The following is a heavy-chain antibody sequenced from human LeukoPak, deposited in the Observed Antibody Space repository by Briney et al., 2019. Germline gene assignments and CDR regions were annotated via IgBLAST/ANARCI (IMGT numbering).Heavy chain of an antibody. D-gene: IGHD3-9*01. J-gene: IGHJ3*02. Sequence: ASVKVSCKASGYTFTSYGISWVRQAPGQGLEWMGWISAYNGNTNYAQKLQGRVTMTTDTSTSTAYMELRSLRSDDTAVYYCARVGDILTGYYPDDAFDTWGQGTMVTVSS. CDR1: GYTFTSYG. CDR2: ISAYNGNT. CDR3: ARVGDILTGYYPDDAFDT. V-gene: IGHV1-18*01.